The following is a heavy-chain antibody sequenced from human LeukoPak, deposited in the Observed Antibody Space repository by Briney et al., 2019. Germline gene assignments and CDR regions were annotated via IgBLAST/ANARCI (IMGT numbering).Heavy chain of an antibody. V-gene: IGHV1-46*01. J-gene: IGHJ4*02. CDR2: INPSGGNT. CDR3: ARVEYSSSGSYFDY. D-gene: IGHD6-6*01. Sequence: ASVRVSCKASGYTFTFYYMHWVRQAPGQGLEWMGIINPSGGNTSYAQKFQGRVTVTRDMSTSTVYMELRSLRSDDTAVYYCARVEYSSSGSYFDYWGQGTLVTVSS. CDR1: GYTFTFYY.